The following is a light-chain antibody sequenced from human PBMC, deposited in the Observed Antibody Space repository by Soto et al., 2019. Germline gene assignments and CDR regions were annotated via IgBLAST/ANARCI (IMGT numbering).Light chain of an antibody. Sequence: DIQMTQSPSSLSASVGDRVTITCQASQDISNYLNWYQQKPGKAPKLLIYDASNLETGVPSRFSGSGSGTDFTFTISSQQPEDIATYYCQQYDNLPPKTFGQGNKLEIK. V-gene: IGKV1-33*01. CDR3: QQYDNLPPKT. CDR1: QDISNY. J-gene: IGKJ2*01. CDR2: DAS.